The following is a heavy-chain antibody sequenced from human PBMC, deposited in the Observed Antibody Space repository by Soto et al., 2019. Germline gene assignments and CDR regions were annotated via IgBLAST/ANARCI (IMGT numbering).Heavy chain of an antibody. CDR1: GYSFTSYW. J-gene: IGHJ5*02. CDR2: IYPGDSDT. V-gene: IGHV5-51*01. CDR3: ARQGSIANNGNWLAP. D-gene: IGHD6-6*01. Sequence: PGESLTISCKASGYSFTSYWIAWVRQVPGKGLEWMGIIYPGDSDTRYSPSFQGQVTISADKSISTAYLQWSSLTASDTAIYYCARQGSIANNGNWLAPSGQGNSVTVSS.